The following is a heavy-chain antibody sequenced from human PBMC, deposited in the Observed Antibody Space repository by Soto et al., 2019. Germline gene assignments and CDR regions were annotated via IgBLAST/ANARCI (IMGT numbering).Heavy chain of an antibody. CDR1: GGSFNDYF. D-gene: IGHD6-13*01. Sequence: QVALQQWGAGLLKPSQTLSLTCGVYGGSFNDYFWTWIRLTPGQGLEWIGEVHHSGTSYYNPSLKTRLTVSVDTSKSQFSLTLTSMTAADTGTYYCARRKDSSRYFYGMDVWGQGTTVGVS. V-gene: IGHV4-34*02. J-gene: IGHJ6*02. CDR2: VHHSGTS. CDR3: ARRKDSSRYFYGMDV.